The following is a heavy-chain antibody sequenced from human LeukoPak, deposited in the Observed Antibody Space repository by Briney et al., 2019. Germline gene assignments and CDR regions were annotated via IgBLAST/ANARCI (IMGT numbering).Heavy chain of an antibody. J-gene: IGHJ4*02. V-gene: IGHV3-23*01. CDR3: AKSIAAAGRTKDVFDY. CDR2: ISGSGGST. CDR1: GFTFSSYA. D-gene: IGHD6-13*01. Sequence: PGGSLRLSCAASGFTFSSYAMSWVRQAPGKGLEWVSAISGSGGSTYYADSVKGRFTISRDNSKNTLYLQMNSLRAEDTAVYYCAKSIAAAGRTKDVFDYWGQGTLVTVSS.